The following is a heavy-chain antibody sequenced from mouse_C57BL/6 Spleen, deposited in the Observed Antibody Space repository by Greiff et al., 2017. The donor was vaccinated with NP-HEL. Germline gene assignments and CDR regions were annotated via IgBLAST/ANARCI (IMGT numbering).Heavy chain of an antibody. D-gene: IGHD2-5*01. Sequence: EVKLQQSGPELVKPGASVKMSCKASGYTFTDYNMHWVKQSHGKSLEWIGYINPNNGGTSYNQKFKGKATLTVNKSSSTAYMELRSLTSEDSAVYYCARRAYYSNYLAWFAYWGQGTLVTVSA. CDR2: INPNNGGT. CDR3: ARRAYYSNYLAWFAY. CDR1: GYTFTDYN. V-gene: IGHV1-22*01. J-gene: IGHJ3*01.